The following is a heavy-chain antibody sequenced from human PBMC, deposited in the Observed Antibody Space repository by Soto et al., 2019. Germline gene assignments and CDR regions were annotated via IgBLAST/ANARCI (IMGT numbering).Heavy chain of an antibody. CDR3: AKASGGYDSYFDY. Sequence: EVQLLESGGGLVQPGGSLRLSCAASGFTFSSYAMSWVRQAPGKGLEWASAISGSGGSTYYADSVKGRFTISRDNSKNTLYLQMNSLRAEDTAVYYCAKASGGYDSYFDYWGQGTLVTVSS. CDR2: ISGSGGST. CDR1: GFTFSSYA. J-gene: IGHJ4*02. V-gene: IGHV3-23*01. D-gene: IGHD5-12*01.